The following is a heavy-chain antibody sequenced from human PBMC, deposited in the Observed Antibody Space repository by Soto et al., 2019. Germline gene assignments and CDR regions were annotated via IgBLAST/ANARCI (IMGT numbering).Heavy chain of an antibody. Sequence: GGSLRLSCAASGFTFSSYGMHWVRQAPGKGLEWVAVIWYDGSNKYYADSVKGRFTISRDNSKNTLYLQMNSLRAEDTAVYYCARKGRVLRYFDWSNYYYGMDVWRQGTTVTVSS. CDR3: ARKGRVLRYFDWSNYYYGMDV. CDR1: GFTFSSYG. V-gene: IGHV3-33*01. CDR2: IWYDGSNK. D-gene: IGHD3-9*01. J-gene: IGHJ6*02.